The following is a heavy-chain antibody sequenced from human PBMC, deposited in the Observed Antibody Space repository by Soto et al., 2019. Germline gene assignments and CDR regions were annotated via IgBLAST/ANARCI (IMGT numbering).Heavy chain of an antibody. D-gene: IGHD3-22*01. Sequence: QVQLVQSGAEVKKPGASVKVSCKASGYTFTSYGISWVRQAPGQGLEWLGWISAYDGNTNYAQSLHGRVFMTTDTSTKTAYMELRSLRADDTAVYYCARGVDDDSIGSRNYCYYVMNVWGQGTRVAV. V-gene: IGHV1-18*01. CDR2: ISAYDGNT. J-gene: IGHJ6*02. CDR3: ARGVDDDSIGSRNYCYYVMNV. CDR1: GYTFTSYG.